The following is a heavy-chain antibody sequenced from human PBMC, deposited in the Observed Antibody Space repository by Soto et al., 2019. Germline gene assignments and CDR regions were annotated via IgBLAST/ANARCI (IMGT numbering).Heavy chain of an antibody. CDR2: IYPGDSDT. CDR1: GYSFTSYW. CDR3: SRPHYNPLNTSPRGDAFDI. Sequence: GGSLKISWRSSGYSFTSYWIGWVRQMPGKGAEGMGIIYPGDSDTRYSPSVQGQGSISADKSISTAYLQWSSLKASDAAMCDCSRPHYNPLNTSPRGDAFDIWGQGTMVTVSS. V-gene: IGHV5-51*01. J-gene: IGHJ3*02. D-gene: IGHD2-2*01.